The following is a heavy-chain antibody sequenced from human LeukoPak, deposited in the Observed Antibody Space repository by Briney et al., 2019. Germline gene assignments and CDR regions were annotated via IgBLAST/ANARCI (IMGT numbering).Heavy chain of an antibody. CDR1: GFTFSSYG. D-gene: IGHD6-19*01. Sequence: GGSLRLSCAASGFTFSSYGMSWVRQAPGKGLEWVSAISGSGGSTYYADSVKGRLTISRDNAKNSLYLQMNSLRAEDTAVYYCARDKLHSSGWTALAHWGQGTLVTVSS. V-gene: IGHV3-23*01. J-gene: IGHJ4*02. CDR3: ARDKLHSSGWTALAH. CDR2: ISGSGGST.